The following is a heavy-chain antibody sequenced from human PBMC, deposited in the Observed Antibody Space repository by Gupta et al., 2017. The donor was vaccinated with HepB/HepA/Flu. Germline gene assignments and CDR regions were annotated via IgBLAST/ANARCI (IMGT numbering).Heavy chain of an antibody. Sequence: QVQLNQWRAGLLEPWKTLSLPCAAYTNDFRGHYCSWMRQSPGRGLEWIGEINHVGSTNYNPSLGSRVTSSVDVSRKQFSLRLNSVTAADTAVYVCARPAGYYSGLVYWGQGTPVTVSP. V-gene: IGHV4-34*01. CDR1: TNDFRGHY. D-gene: IGHD3-22*01. CDR2: INHVGST. CDR3: ARPAGYYSGLVY. J-gene: IGHJ4*02.